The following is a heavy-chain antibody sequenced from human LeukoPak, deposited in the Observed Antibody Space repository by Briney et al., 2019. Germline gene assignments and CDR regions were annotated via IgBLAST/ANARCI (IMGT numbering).Heavy chain of an antibody. Sequence: SETLSLTCTVSGGSISSGDYYWSWLRQPPGKGLEWIGYIYYSGSTYYNPSLKSRVTISVDTSKNQFSLKLSSVTAADTAVYYCARGVRVYYFDYWGQGTLVTVSS. J-gene: IGHJ4*02. CDR3: ARGVRVYYFDY. D-gene: IGHD2-8*01. V-gene: IGHV4-30-4*01. CDR1: GGSISSGDYY. CDR2: IYYSGST.